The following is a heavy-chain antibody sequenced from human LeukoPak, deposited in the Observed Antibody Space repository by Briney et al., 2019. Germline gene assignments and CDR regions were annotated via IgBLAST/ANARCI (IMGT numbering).Heavy chain of an antibody. V-gene: IGHV5-51*01. CDR1: GYSFSNYW. D-gene: IGHD2-21*02. Sequence: GESLKISCEGSGYSFSNYWIGWVRQVPGKGLEWMGIIYPGDYETRYSPSFQGLVTISVDKSISTAYQQWSSLKASDTAMYYCAIPPGYCGNDCSFDHWGQGTLVTVSS. CDR2: IYPGDYET. J-gene: IGHJ4*02. CDR3: AIPPGYCGNDCSFDH.